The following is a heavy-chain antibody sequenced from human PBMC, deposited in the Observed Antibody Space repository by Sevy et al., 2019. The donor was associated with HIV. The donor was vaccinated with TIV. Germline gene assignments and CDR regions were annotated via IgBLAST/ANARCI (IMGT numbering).Heavy chain of an antibody. V-gene: IGHV4-38-2*01. J-gene: IGHJ5*02. CDR1: GYSISSGYY. CDR3: ARGGSGSYYNNNWFDP. CDR2: IYHSGST. D-gene: IGHD3-10*01. Sequence: SETLSLTCAVSGYSISSGYYWGWIRQPPGKGLEWIGSIYHSGSTYYNPSLKSRVTISVDTSKNQFSLKLSSVTAADTAVYYCARGGSGSYYNNNWFDPWGQGTLVTVSS.